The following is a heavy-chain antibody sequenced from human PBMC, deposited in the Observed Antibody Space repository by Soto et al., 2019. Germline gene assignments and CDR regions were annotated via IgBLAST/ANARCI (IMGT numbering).Heavy chain of an antibody. CDR3: ATGGP. CDR2: VTKSGDYT. CDR1: GFRFSDYS. Sequence: EVQLVESGGGLVKPGGSLRLSCVASGFRFSDYSMNWVRQAPGKGLEWVASVTKSGDYTHHADSVKGRFTISRDNAKNSLCLQMNSLTVEDTGIYYCATGGPWGQGALVTVSS. J-gene: IGHJ5*02. V-gene: IGHV3-21*01.